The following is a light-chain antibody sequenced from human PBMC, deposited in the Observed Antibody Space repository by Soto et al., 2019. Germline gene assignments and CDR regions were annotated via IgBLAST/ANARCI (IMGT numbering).Light chain of an antibody. CDR1: QDITNH. V-gene: IGKV1-33*01. Sequence: EIQMTQSPSSLSASVGDRVTITCQSSQDITNHLNWYQQKPGKAPKLMIYDASNLETGVPSRFSGGGSGTDFTFTISSLQPEDIATYFCQQYCDIPFTFGPGTKVDFK. CDR3: QQYCDIPFT. J-gene: IGKJ3*01. CDR2: DAS.